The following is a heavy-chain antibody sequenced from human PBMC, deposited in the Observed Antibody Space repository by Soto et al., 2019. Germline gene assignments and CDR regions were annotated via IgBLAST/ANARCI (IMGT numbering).Heavy chain of an antibody. CDR2: IRSRGANT. Sequence: LSWDVPEGNICSYGWRRVLQKKEKGLECVSGIRSRGANTYYADSVKGRCTISRDNSKNTLYLQMNSLRAEDTAVYYCARDIRPTYQLLFHYYYGMDVWGQGTTVTVSS. CDR1: EGNICSYG. J-gene: IGHJ6*02. D-gene: IGHD2-2*01. V-gene: IGHV3-23*01. CDR3: ARDIRPTYQLLFHYYYGMDV.